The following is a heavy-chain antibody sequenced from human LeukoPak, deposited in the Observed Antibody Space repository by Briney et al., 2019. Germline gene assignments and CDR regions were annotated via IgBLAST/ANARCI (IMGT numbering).Heavy chain of an antibody. Sequence: PGGSLRLSCATSGFTLSSYWMHWVRQAPGKGLVWVSRINTDGSSTSYADSVKGRFTISRDNAKNTLYLQMNSLRAEDTAVYYCAREGQWLDQYYFDYWGQGTLVTVSS. V-gene: IGHV3-74*01. CDR1: GFTLSSYW. J-gene: IGHJ4*02. D-gene: IGHD6-19*01. CDR2: INTDGSST. CDR3: AREGQWLDQYYFDY.